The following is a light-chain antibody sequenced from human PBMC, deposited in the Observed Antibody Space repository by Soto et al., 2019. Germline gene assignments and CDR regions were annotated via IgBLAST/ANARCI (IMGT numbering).Light chain of an antibody. Sequence: QSVLTQPASVSGSPGQSITISCTGTSSDVGGYNSVSWYQQYPDKAPKLIIYDVSDRPSGVSDRFSGSKSGNTASLTISGLQAEDEADYYCSSYTSRSTAVFGGGTKVTVL. V-gene: IGLV2-14*03. CDR3: SSYTSRSTAV. CDR1: SSDVGGYNS. J-gene: IGLJ2*01. CDR2: DVS.